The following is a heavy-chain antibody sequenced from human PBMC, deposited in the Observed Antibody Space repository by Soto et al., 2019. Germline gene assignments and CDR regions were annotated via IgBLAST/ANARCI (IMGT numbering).Heavy chain of an antibody. V-gene: IGHV1-46*01. CDR2: INPSGGST. D-gene: IGHD2-8*01. CDR3: ASRRLLGYCTNGVCGWDYYYYGMDV. CDR1: GYTFTSYY. Sequence: GASVKVSCKASGYTFTSYYMHWVRQAPGQGLEWMGIINPSGGSTSYAQKFQGRVTMTRNTSISTAYMELSSLRSEDTAVYYCASRRLLGYCTNGVCGWDYYYYGMDVWGQGTTVTVSS. J-gene: IGHJ6*02.